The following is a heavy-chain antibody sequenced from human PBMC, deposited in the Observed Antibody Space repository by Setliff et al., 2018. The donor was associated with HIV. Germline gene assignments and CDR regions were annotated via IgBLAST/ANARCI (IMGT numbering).Heavy chain of an antibody. V-gene: IGHV3-23*01. J-gene: IGHJ3*02. CDR2: ISDSGDNT. CDR3: AKQMKSMGPYDGFDI. Sequence: GSLRLSCAASGFPFSTYAMNWVRQAPGKGLVWVSAISDSGDNTYYADSVKGRFTISRDNSRDTLYLQMDTLRAEDTAIYYCAKQMKSMGPYDGFDIWGQGTMVTVSS. CDR1: GFPFSTYA. D-gene: IGHD3-10*01.